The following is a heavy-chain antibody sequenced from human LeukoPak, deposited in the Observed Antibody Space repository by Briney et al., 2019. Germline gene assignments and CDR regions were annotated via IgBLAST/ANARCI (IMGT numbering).Heavy chain of an antibody. CDR1: GGTLSSYA. D-gene: IGHD2-2*01. Sequence: GASVKVSCKASGGTLSSYAISWVRQAPGQGLEWMGGIIPIFGTANYAQKFQGRVTITTDESTSTAYMELSSLRSEGTAVYYCARHAGPLGYCSSTSCLNWFDPWGQGTLVTVSS. CDR3: ARHAGPLGYCSSTSCLNWFDP. J-gene: IGHJ5*02. CDR2: IIPIFGTA. V-gene: IGHV1-69*05.